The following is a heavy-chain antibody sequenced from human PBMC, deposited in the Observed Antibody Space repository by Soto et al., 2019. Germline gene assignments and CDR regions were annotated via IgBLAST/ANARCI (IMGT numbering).Heavy chain of an antibody. CDR3: AKEYGTSSWANDAFDI. J-gene: IGHJ3*02. CDR1: GFTFSSYA. CDR2: ISGSGGST. V-gene: IGHV3-23*01. Sequence: GGSLRLSCAASGFTFSSYAMSWVRQAPGKGLEWVSAISGSGGSTYYADSVKGRFTISRDNSKNTLYLQMNSLRAEDTAVYYCAKEYGTSSWANDAFDIWGQGTMVTVSS. D-gene: IGHD6-13*01.